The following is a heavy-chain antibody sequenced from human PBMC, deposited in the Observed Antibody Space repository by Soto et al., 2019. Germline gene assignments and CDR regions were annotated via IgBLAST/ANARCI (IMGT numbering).Heavy chain of an antibody. Sequence: ASVKVSCKASGYTFTSYAMHWVRQAPGQRLEWMGWINAGNGNTKYSQKFQGRVTITRDTSASTAYMELSSLRSEDTALYYCARERYDILTGRNWFDPWGQGTLVTVSS. D-gene: IGHD3-9*01. CDR1: GYTFTSYA. CDR3: ARERYDILTGRNWFDP. J-gene: IGHJ5*02. V-gene: IGHV1-3*01. CDR2: INAGNGNT.